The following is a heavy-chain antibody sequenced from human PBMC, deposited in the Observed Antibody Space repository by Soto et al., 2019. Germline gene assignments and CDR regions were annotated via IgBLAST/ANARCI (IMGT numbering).Heavy chain of an antibody. CDR2: INQSGVT. V-gene: IGHV4-34*01. Sequence: SETLSLTCAVYDGSLSGYYWSWIRQPPGKRLEWIGEINQSGVTDYNPTLNSRVTMSVDTSKNQFSLKLGSVTATDTAMYYCARNYDDSSGHYRLFDYWGQGTPVTVSS. D-gene: IGHD3-22*01. J-gene: IGHJ4*02. CDR1: DGSLSGYY. CDR3: ARNYDDSSGHYRLFDY.